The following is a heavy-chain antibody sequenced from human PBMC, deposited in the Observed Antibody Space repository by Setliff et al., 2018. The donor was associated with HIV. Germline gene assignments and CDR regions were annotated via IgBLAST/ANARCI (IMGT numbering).Heavy chain of an antibody. V-gene: IGHV4-4*08. D-gene: IGHD3-9*01. CDR1: GGSIHGFY. CDR3: ASEGMGLLTGSLDL. Sequence: SETLSLTCTVSGGSIHGFYWTWVRQPPGKELEWIGYMYTSGSFRYNPSLESRVSISVDTSNNQFSLKLNSVTAADTAVYFCASEGMGLLTGSLDLWGRGSLVTVSS. CDR2: MYTSGSF. J-gene: IGHJ4*01.